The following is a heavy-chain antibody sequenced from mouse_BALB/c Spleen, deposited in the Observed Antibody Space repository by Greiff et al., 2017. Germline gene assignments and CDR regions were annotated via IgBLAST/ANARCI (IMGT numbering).Heavy chain of an antibody. D-gene: IGHD1-1*01. CDR2: IWAGGST. V-gene: IGHV2-9*02. CDR1: GFSLTSYG. CDR3: ARDGVDPFAY. J-gene: IGHJ3*01. Sequence: VKLMESGPGLVAPSQSLSITCTVSGFSLTSYGVHWVRQPPGKGPEWLGVIWAGGSTNYNSALMSRLSISKDNSKSQVFLKMNSLQTDDTAMYYCARDGVDPFAYWGQGTLVTVSA.